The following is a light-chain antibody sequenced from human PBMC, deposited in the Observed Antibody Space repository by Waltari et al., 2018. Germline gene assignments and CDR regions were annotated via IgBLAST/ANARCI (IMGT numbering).Light chain of an antibody. V-gene: IGKV3-20*01. CDR3: QQYGTPLT. CDR1: QSVKSNE. J-gene: IGKJ4*01. CDR2: DTS. Sequence: EIVLTQSPGTLSLSPGDRATLSCRASQSVKSNELAWYQQKPGQAPRLRIYDTSTRATGIADRVSGSGSGTDFILTISRLEAEDFVLYYCQQYGTPLTVGGGTKVEIK.